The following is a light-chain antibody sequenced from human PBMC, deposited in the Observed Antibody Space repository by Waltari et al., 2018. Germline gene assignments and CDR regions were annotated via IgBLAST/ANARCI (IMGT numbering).Light chain of an antibody. CDR1: QSVLYSSNNKNY. V-gene: IGKV4-1*01. CDR2: WAS. J-gene: IGKJ2*01. Sequence: DIVMTQSPDSLAVSLGERATINCQSSQSVLYSSNNKNYLAWYQQKPGQPPKLLIYWASTRESGVPDRFSGSGSGTDFTLTISSLQAEDVAVYYCQQYYSTPMYTFGQGTKLGIK. CDR3: QQYYSTPMYT.